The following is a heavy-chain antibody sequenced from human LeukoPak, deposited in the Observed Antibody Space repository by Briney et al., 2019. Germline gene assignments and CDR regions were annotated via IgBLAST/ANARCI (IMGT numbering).Heavy chain of an antibody. CDR1: GGSISSYY. CDR2: IYTSGST. V-gene: IGHV4-4*07. CDR3: AGSPIVLRFLEWYNWFDP. D-gene: IGHD3-3*01. J-gene: IGHJ5*02. Sequence: PSETLSLTCTVSGGSISSYYWSWIRQPAGKGLEWIGRIYTSGSTNYNPSLKSRVTMSVDTSKNQFSLKLSSVTAADTAVYYCAGSPIVLRFLEWYNWFDPWGQGTLVTVSS.